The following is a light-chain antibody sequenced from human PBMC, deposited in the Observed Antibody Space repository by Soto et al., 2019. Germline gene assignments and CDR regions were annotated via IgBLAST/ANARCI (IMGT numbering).Light chain of an antibody. CDR1: SSDVGNYNL. V-gene: IGLV2-23*01. Sequence: QSALTQPASVSGSPGQSITISCTGTSSDVGNYNLVSWYQHHPGKAPKLMIYEGSKRPSGVSNRLSGSKSGNTASLTISGLQAEDEADYYCSSYAGSSSGVFGGGTKLTVL. CDR3: SSYAGSSSGV. CDR2: EGS. J-gene: IGLJ3*02.